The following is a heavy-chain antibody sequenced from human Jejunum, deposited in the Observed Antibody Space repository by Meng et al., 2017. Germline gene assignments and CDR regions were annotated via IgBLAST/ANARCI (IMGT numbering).Heavy chain of an antibody. CDR1: GDSISSTNW. D-gene: IGHD5-12*01. CDR2: IYHSGRT. CDR3: ARGVGDIRVGFDY. V-gene: IGHV4-4*02. J-gene: IGHJ4*02. Sequence: QVPLQEAGPGLVKPSGTLSITCQVSGDSISSTNWWDWLRQPPGKGLEWIGEIYHSGRTNFNPSLESRVTISVDESKNQFSLTLNSVTAADTAVYYCARGVGDIRVGFDYWGQGILVTVSS.